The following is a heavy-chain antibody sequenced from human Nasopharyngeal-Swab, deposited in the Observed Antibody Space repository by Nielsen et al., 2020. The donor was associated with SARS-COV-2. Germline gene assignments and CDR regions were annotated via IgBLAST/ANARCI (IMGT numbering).Heavy chain of an antibody. J-gene: IGHJ6*02. CDR3: ARGQWFGESLGSWGMDV. D-gene: IGHD3-10*01. CDR2: SYDSGST. Sequence: GSLRLSCTVSGGSISSYYWSWIRQPPGKGREWIGFSYDSGSTNYNPSLKTRVTISRETPKNQFSLKLRSVTTADTAVYYCARGQWFGESLGSWGMDVWGQGTTVTVSS. V-gene: IGHV4-59*01. CDR1: GGSISSYY.